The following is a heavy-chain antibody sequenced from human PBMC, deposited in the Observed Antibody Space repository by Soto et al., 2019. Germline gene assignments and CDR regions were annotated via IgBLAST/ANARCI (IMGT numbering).Heavy chain of an antibody. D-gene: IGHD3-10*01. V-gene: IGHV3-11*01. J-gene: IGHJ6*03. Sequence: GGSPRLSCAVSGFTFSDYYMSWIRQAPGKGLEWVSYISSSGSTINYADSVKGRFTISRDNAKNSLYLQMNSLRAEDTAVYYCARRGRGVSPPYYYYYMDVWGKGTTVTVSS. CDR1: GFTFSDYY. CDR2: ISSSGSTI. CDR3: ARRGRGVSPPYYYYYMDV.